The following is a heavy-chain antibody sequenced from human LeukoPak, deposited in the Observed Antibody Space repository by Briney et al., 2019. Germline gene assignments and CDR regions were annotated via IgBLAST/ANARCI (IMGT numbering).Heavy chain of an antibody. J-gene: IGHJ4*02. Sequence: SGTLSLTCTVSGYSISSGYYWGWIRQPPGKGLEWIGSIYHSGSTYYNPSLKSRVTISVDTSKNQFSLKLSSVTAADTAVYYCARGSYYDSSGYYSIGVVDYWGQGTLVTVSS. D-gene: IGHD3-22*01. CDR3: ARGSYYDSSGYYSIGVVDY. V-gene: IGHV4-38-2*02. CDR2: IYHSGST. CDR1: GYSISSGYY.